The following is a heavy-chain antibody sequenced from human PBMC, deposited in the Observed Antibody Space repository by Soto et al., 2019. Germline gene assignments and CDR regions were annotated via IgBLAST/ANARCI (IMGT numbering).Heavy chain of an antibody. CDR1: GGSISSSRYY. J-gene: IGHJ3*02. CDR3: ARTENRLRRRAFDI. CDR2: IYYSGST. Sequence: QLQVQESGPGLVKPSESLSLTCTFSGGSISSSRYYWGWIRQPPGMGLVCNGSIYYSGSTYYNPSLESRVPISVDTSKNQFSLKLSSVTAADTAVYYCARTENRLRRRAFDIWGQGTMVTVSS. V-gene: IGHV4-39*01. D-gene: IGHD4-17*01.